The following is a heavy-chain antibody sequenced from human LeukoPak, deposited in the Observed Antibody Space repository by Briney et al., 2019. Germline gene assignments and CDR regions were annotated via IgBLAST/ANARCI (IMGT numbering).Heavy chain of an antibody. J-gene: IGHJ4*02. Sequence: PSETLSLTCAVYGGSFSGYYWSWIRQPPGKGLEWIGEINHSGSTNYNPSLKSRVTISVDTSKNQFSLKLSSVTAADTAVYYCARRKVAAEIDYWGQGTLVTVSS. CDR1: GGSFSGYY. D-gene: IGHD6-25*01. CDR2: INHSGST. V-gene: IGHV4-34*01. CDR3: ARRKVAAEIDY.